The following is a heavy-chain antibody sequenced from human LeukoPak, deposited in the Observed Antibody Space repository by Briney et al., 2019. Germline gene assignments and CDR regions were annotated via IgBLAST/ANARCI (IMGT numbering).Heavy chain of an antibody. CDR1: GGSISSSSYY. Sequence: SETLSLTCTVSGGSISSSSYYWGWIRQPPGKGLEWIGSIYYSGSTYYNPSLKSRVTISVDTSKNQFSLKLSSVTAADTAVHYCARDIVVVVAATLLSSWFDPWGQGTLVTVSS. D-gene: IGHD2-15*01. V-gene: IGHV4-39*01. J-gene: IGHJ5*02. CDR2: IYYSGST. CDR3: ARDIVVVVAATLLSSWFDP.